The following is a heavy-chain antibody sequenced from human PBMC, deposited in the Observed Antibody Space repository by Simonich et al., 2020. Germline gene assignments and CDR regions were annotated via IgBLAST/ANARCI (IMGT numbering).Heavy chain of an antibody. J-gene: IGHJ3*02. CDR1: GGSISSSSYY. D-gene: IGHD6-13*01. V-gene: IGHV4-39*01. CDR3: ARHAGFAFDI. CDR2: FYYSGST. Sequence: QLQLQESGPGLVKPSETLSLTCTVSGGSISSSSYYWGWIRQPPGKGLEWIGSFYYSGSTYYTPSLKSRVTISVDTSKNQFSLKLSSVTAADTAVYYCARHAGFAFDIWGQGTMVTVSS.